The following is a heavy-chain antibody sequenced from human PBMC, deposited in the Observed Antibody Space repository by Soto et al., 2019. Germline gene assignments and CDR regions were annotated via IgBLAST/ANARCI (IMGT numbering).Heavy chain of an antibody. CDR1: RFTFSNYA. CDR3: ARAHDYDFWRGFLFYGMDV. V-gene: IGHV3-23*01. J-gene: IGHJ6*02. CDR2: ISSTGGST. Sequence: EVQLLESGGGLVQPGGSLRLSCAASRFTFSNYAMSWVRQAPGKGLEWVSGISSTGGSTYYADSVKGRFTITRDNTKNTLELQMSSLRAEDTAIYSCARAHDYDFWRGFLFYGMDVWGQGTTVTVSS. D-gene: IGHD3-3*01.